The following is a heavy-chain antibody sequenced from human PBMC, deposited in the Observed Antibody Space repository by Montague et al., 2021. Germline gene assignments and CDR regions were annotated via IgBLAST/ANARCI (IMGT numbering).Heavy chain of an antibody. Sequence: PLRLSCAASGFTFSSYAMSWVRQAPGKGLEWVSAISGSGGSTYYADSVKDRFTISRDNSKNTLYLQMNSLRAEDTAVYYCANRPDITVVTLGGQGTLVTVSS. D-gene: IGHD4-23*01. V-gene: IGHV3-23*01. CDR1: GFTFSSYA. CDR3: ANRPDITVVTL. CDR2: ISGSGGST. J-gene: IGHJ4*02.